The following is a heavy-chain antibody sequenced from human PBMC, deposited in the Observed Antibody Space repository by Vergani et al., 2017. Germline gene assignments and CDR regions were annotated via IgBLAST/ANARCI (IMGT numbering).Heavy chain of an antibody. J-gene: IGHJ4*02. Sequence: EVQLVESGGGLVQPGGSLRLSCAASGFTFSSYWMSWVRQAPGQGLEWVANIKQDGSEKYYVDSVKGRFTISRDNAKNSLYLQMNSLRTEDTAVYYCARGIAAAGQGMDYWGQGTLVTVSS. CDR1: GFTFSSYW. CDR3: ARGIAAAGQGMDY. V-gene: IGHV3-7*03. D-gene: IGHD6-13*01. CDR2: IKQDGSEK.